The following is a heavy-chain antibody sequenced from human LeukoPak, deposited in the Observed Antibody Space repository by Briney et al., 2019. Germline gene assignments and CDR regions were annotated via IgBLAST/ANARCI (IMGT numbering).Heavy chain of an antibody. V-gene: IGHV3-13*01. Sequence: GGSLRLSCAASGFTFSSYDMHWVRQATGKGLEWVSAIGTAGDTYYPGSVKGRFTISRENAKNSLYLQMNSLRAGDTAVYYCESGSARNPQDIVRLGRLLFDYWGQGPLVPVSS. CDR2: IGTAGDT. CDR3: ESGSARNPQDIVRLGRLLFDY. D-gene: IGHD2-15*01. J-gene: IGHJ4*02. CDR1: GFTFSSYD.